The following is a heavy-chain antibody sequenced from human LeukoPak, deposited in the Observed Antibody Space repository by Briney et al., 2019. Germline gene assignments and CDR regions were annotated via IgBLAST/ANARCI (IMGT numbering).Heavy chain of an antibody. CDR2: IYYSGST. V-gene: IGHV4-59*12. J-gene: IGHJ4*02. D-gene: IGHD3-3*01. Sequence: SETLSLTCTVSGGSISSYYWSWIRQPPGKGLEWIGYIYYSGSTNYNPSLKSRVTISVDTSENQFSLKLSSVTAADTAVYYCARGGVSVGILFDYWGQGTLVTVSS. CDR1: GGSISSYY. CDR3: ARGGVSVGILFDY.